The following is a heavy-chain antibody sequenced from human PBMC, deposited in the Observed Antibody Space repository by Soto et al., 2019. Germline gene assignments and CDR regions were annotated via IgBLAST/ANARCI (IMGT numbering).Heavy chain of an antibody. CDR3: ARGDSSGWSTDFDY. CDR1: GGSISSSNW. D-gene: IGHD6-19*01. CDR2: IYHSGST. Sequence: SETLSLTCAVSGGSISSSNWWSWVRQPPGKGLEWIGEIYHSGSTNYNPSLKSRVTISVDKSKNQFSLKLCSVTAADTAVYYCARGDSSGWSTDFDYWGQGTLVTVSS. J-gene: IGHJ4*02. V-gene: IGHV4-4*02.